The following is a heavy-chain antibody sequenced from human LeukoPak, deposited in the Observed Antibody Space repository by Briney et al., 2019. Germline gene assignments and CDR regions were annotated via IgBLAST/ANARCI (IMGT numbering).Heavy chain of an antibody. D-gene: IGHD6-19*01. V-gene: IGHV4-34*01. J-gene: IGHJ4*02. CDR2: INHSGST. Sequence: SETLSLTCAVYGGSFSGYYWSWIRQPPGKGLEWIGEINHSGSTSYNPPLKSRVTISVDTSKNQFSLKLSSVTAADTAVYYCARDGSSTGWYLYWGQGALVTVSS. CDR1: GGSFSGYY. CDR3: ARDGSSTGWYLY.